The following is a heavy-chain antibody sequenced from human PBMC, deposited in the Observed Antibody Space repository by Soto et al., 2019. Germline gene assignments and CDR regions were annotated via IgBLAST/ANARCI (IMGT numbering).Heavy chain of an antibody. CDR2: MNPNSGNT. Sequence: QVQLVQSGAEVKKPGASVKVSCKASGYTFTSYDINWVRQATGQGLEWMGWMNPNSGNTGYAQKFQGRVTMTRNTXKSTAYMERSSLSSEDTAVYYGARDSGSYYYYGMDVWGQGTTVTVSS. CDR1: GYTFTSYD. CDR3: ARDSGSYYYYGMDV. J-gene: IGHJ6*02. D-gene: IGHD1-26*01. V-gene: IGHV1-8*01.